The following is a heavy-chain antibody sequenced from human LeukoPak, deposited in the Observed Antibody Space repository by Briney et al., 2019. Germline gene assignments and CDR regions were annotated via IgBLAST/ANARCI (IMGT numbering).Heavy chain of an antibody. CDR3: ARDLIAVTTIFYGMDV. CDR1: GFTVSSNY. J-gene: IGHJ6*02. CDR2: IYSGGST. Sequence: GGSLRLSCAASGFTVSSNYISWVRQAPGKGLEWVSVIYSGGSTYYVDSVKGRFTISRDNSKNTLYLQMNSLRAEDTAVYYCARDLIAVTTIFYGMDVWGQGTTVTVSS. D-gene: IGHD4-11*01. V-gene: IGHV3-66*01.